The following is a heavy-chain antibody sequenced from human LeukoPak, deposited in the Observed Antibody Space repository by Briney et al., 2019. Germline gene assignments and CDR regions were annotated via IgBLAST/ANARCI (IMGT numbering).Heavy chain of an antibody. V-gene: IGHV1-2*02. CDR2: INPNSGGS. CDR3: ARVGTDCSGGNCY. D-gene: IGHD2-15*01. Sequence: ASVKVSCKSSGYTFSDYYMSWVRQAPGQGLEWMGWINPNSGGSNSAQHFQGRVTMTRDSSISTVYMELSGLTSDDTAVYYCARVGTDCSGGNCYWGQGTLVTVSS. J-gene: IGHJ4*02. CDR1: GYTFSDYY.